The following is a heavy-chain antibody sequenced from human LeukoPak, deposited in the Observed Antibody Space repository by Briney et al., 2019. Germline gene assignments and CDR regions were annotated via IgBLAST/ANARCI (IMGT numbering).Heavy chain of an antibody. D-gene: IGHD1-26*01. CDR1: GGSISNGSYY. J-gene: IGHJ4*02. Sequence: SQTLSLTCTVSGGSISNGSYYWSWIRQPAGKGLGWIGRIYISGSTNYNPSLKSRVTISVDTSKNQFSLKLSSVTAADTAVYYCARGSGSYDYWGQGILVTVSS. V-gene: IGHV4-61*02. CDR2: IYISGST. CDR3: ARGSGSYDY.